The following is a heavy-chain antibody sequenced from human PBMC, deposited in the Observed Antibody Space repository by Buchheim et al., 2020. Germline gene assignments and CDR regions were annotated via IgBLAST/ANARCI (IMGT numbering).Heavy chain of an antibody. CDR2: INQDGSEK. V-gene: IGHV3-7*01. J-gene: IGHJ3*02. Sequence: EVQLVESGGGLVQPGGSLRLFCAASGFTFSSYWMTWVRQAPGKGLEWVANINQDGSEKYYVGSVKRRFTISRDNAKNSLYLQMNSRRAEDTAVYYCAGWDHSSGWYRDDAFDIWGQGT. CDR1: GFTFSSYW. D-gene: IGHD6-19*01. CDR3: AGWDHSSGWYRDDAFDI.